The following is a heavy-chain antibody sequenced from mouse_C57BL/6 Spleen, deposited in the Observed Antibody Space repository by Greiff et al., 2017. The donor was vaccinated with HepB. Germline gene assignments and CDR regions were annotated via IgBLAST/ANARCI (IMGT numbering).Heavy chain of an antibody. Sequence: VQLQQSGAELARPGASVKMSCKASGYTFTSYTMHWVKQRPGQGLEWIGYINPSSGYTKYNQKFKDKATLTADKSSSTAYMQLSSLTSEDSAVYYCARSDFPYYYGNDYWGQGTTLTVSS. CDR1: GYTFTSYT. V-gene: IGHV1-4*01. CDR3: ARSDFPYYYGNDY. D-gene: IGHD1-1*01. CDR2: INPSSGYT. J-gene: IGHJ2*01.